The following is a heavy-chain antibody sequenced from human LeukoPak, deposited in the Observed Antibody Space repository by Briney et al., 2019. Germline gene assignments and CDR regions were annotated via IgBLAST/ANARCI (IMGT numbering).Heavy chain of an antibody. D-gene: IGHD6-13*01. CDR2: INHSGST. Sequence: PSETLSLTCAVYGGSFGGYYWSWIRQPPGKGLEWIGEINHSGSTNYNPSLKSRVTISVDTSKNQFSLKLSSVTAADTAVYYCARVSSSWYGVFDYWGQGTLVTVSS. CDR1: GGSFGGYY. V-gene: IGHV4-34*01. J-gene: IGHJ4*02. CDR3: ARVSSSWYGVFDY.